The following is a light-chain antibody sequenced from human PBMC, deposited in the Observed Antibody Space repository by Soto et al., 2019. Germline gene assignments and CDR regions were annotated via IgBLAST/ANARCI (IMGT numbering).Light chain of an antibody. CDR1: QSVSSK. CDR2: GAS. J-gene: IGKJ1*01. CDR3: QQYNNWPGT. Sequence: EIVLMQSPGPLAVSPGERATLSCRASQSVSSKLAWYQQKPGQAPRLLFYGASTGATGIPARFSGSGSETEFTLSISSLQSEDFAVYYCQQYNNWPGTFGQGTKV. V-gene: IGKV3-15*01.